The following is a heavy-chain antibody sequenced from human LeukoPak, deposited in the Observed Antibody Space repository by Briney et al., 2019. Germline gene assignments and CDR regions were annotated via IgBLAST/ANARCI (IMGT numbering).Heavy chain of an antibody. CDR1: GFTVSNNY. D-gene: IGHD2-15*01. V-gene: IGHV3-23*01. Sequence: PGGSLRLSCAASGFTVSNNYMSWVRQAPGKGLEWVSGISGSGGGTYHADSVKGRFTISRDNSKNTLYLQMNSLRAEDTAIYYCAKDFSALYCSGGSCYSPDFWGQGTLVTVSS. CDR2: ISGSGGGT. CDR3: AKDFSALYCSGGSCYSPDF. J-gene: IGHJ4*02.